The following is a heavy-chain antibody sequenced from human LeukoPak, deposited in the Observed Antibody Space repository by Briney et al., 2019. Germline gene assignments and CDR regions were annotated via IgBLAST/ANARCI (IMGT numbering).Heavy chain of an antibody. Sequence: GGSLRLSCAASGFTFSTYAMHWVRQAPGKGLEWVAVISYDGSSKYYEDSVKGRFTISRDNSKNTMYLQMNSLRAEDTAVYYCARARSSYGYGDAFDIWGQGTMVTVSS. CDR3: ARARSSYGYGDAFDI. CDR2: ISYDGSSK. J-gene: IGHJ3*02. CDR1: GFTFSTYA. V-gene: IGHV3-30*04. D-gene: IGHD5-18*01.